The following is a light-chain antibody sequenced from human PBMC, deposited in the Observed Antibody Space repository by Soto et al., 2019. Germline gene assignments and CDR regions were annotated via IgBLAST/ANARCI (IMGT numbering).Light chain of an antibody. CDR2: AAS. V-gene: IGKV3-15*01. J-gene: IGKJ2*01. CDR1: QSVSSN. CDR3: QQYNNWPPYT. Sequence: EIVMTQSPATLSVSPGERATLSCRASQSVSSNLAWYQQKPGQAPRLLIYAASSRATGIPARFIGSGSGTEFTLTISSLQSEDLAVYYCQQYNNWPPYTFGQGTKLEIK.